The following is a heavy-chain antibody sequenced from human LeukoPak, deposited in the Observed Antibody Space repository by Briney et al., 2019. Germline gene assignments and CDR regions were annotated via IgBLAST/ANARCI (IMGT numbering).Heavy chain of an antibody. J-gene: IGHJ6*02. CDR3: TRVSRAQGGTDV. V-gene: IGHV3-64*01. CDR2: ISANGGST. CDR1: GFTFSNYV. Sequence: GGSLRLSCTASGFTFSNYVLHWVRQAPEKGLEYVSAISANGGSTYYTSSVKGRFTISRDNSKSTLHLQLGRLRPEDMGVYYCTRVSRAQGGTDVWGQGTTVTVSS.